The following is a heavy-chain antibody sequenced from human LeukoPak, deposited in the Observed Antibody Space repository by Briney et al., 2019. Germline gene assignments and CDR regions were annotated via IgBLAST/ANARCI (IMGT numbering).Heavy chain of an antibody. J-gene: IGHJ4*02. V-gene: IGHV4-39*01. CDR1: GGSISSNNYF. Sequence: SETLCLTCTVSGGSISSNNYFWGCIRQPPGKGLEWIGSIYYSGSTSYNPSLKSRVTMSVDTSKNQFSLKLSSVTAADTAVYYCARSPSRDFDYWGQGTLVTVSS. CDR2: IYYSGST. D-gene: IGHD2-2*01. CDR3: ARSPSRDFDY.